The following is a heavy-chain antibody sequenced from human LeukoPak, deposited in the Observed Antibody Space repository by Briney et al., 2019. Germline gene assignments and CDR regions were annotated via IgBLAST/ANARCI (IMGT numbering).Heavy chain of an antibody. J-gene: IGHJ4*02. CDR1: GLTFSSHY. CDR2: IKNDGSEK. D-gene: IGHD5-24*01. Sequence: GGSLRLSCAASGLTFSSHYFRWVRQAPGKGLEWVGTIKNDGSEKIYVDSVKGRFTISRDNAENSLYLQMNDLRVEDTAVYYCAKDLTWLQLDYWGQGALVTVCS. V-gene: IGHV3-7*01. CDR3: AKDLTWLQLDY.